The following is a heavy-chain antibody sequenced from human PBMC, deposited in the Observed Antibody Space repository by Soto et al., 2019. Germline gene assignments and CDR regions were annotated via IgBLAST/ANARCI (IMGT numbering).Heavy chain of an antibody. D-gene: IGHD5-12*01. J-gene: IGHJ4*02. CDR2: IYYSGST. CDR1: GGSISSSSYY. V-gene: IGHV4-39*01. CDR3: ARVHAYIVATIYVPDYFDF. Sequence: SETLSLTCTVSGGSISSSSYYWGWIRQPPGKGLEWIGSIYYSGSTYYNPSLKSRVTISVDTSKNQFSLRVTSVTAADTAVYYCARVHAYIVATIYVPDYFDFWGQGILVTVSS.